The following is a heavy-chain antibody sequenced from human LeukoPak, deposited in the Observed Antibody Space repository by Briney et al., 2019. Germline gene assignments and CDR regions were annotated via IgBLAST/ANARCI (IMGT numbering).Heavy chain of an antibody. J-gene: IGHJ4*02. CDR1: GGSISSYY. Sequence: SETLSLTCTVSGGSISSYYWSWIRQPPGKGLEWIGYIYYSGSTNYNPSLKSRVTISVDTSKNQFSLELSSVTAADTAVYYCARPRYSGSYQPFDYWGQGTLVTVSS. D-gene: IGHD1-26*01. V-gene: IGHV4-59*08. CDR3: ARPRYSGSYQPFDY. CDR2: IYYSGST.